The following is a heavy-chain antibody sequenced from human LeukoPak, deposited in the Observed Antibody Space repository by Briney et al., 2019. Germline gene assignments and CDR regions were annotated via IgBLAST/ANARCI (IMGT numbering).Heavy chain of an antibody. V-gene: IGHV3-21*04. CDR3: AKVLLWFGEFDY. J-gene: IGHJ4*02. D-gene: IGHD3-10*01. CDR1: GFTFSSYS. Sequence: PGGSLRLSCAASGFTFSSYSMNWVRQAPGKGLEWVSSISSSSSYIYYADSVKGRFTISRDNSKNTLYLQMNSLRAEDTAVYYCAKVLLWFGEFDYWGQGTLVTVSS. CDR2: ISSSSSYI.